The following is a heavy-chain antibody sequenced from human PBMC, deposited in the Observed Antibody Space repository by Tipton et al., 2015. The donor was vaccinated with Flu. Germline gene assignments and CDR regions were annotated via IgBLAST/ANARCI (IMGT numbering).Heavy chain of an antibody. D-gene: IGHD3-22*01. V-gene: IGHV4-34*01. CDR1: GGSFSGYY. J-gene: IGHJ4*02. Sequence: TLSLTCAVYGGSFSGYYWSWIRQPPGKGLEWIGEINHSGSTNYNPSLKSRVTISVDTSKNQFSLKLSSVTAADTAVYYCATESLQYDSSGYYYEGTDWGQGTLVTVSS. CDR2: INHSGST. CDR3: ATESLQYDSSGYYYEGTD.